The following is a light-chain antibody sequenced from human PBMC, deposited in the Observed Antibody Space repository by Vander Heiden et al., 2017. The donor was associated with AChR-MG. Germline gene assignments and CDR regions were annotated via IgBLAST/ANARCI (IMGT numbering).Light chain of an antibody. V-gene: IGKV1-27*01. J-gene: IGKJ3*01. Sequence: DSRMTQSPSSLSASVGDRVTITCRASQGISNYLAWYQQKPGKVPKLLIYAASTLQSGVPSRFSGSGSGTDFTLTISSLQPEDVATYYCQKYNSAQGTFGFGTKVDIK. CDR2: AAS. CDR3: QKYNSAQGT. CDR1: QGISNY.